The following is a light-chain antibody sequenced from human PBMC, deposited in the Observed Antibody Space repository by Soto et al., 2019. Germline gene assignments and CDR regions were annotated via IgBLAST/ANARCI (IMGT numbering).Light chain of an antibody. CDR2: GAS. Sequence: ERVMTQSPATVSVSPGEGATLSCRASQSVNSNLAWYQQKPGQAPRLLIYGASTRATGIPARFSGSGSGTEFTLTISRLQSEDFAIYYCQQYNNWPLTFGGGTKVEIK. CDR1: QSVNSN. CDR3: QQYNNWPLT. J-gene: IGKJ4*01. V-gene: IGKV3-15*01.